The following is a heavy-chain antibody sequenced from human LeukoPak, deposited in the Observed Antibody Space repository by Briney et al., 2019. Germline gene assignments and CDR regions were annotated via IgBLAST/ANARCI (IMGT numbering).Heavy chain of an antibody. V-gene: IGHV3-49*04. CDR2: IRSKTYGGTT. D-gene: IGHD4-23*01. CDR1: GFTFGDHA. J-gene: IGHJ4*02. CDR3: TRAVAHLDY. Sequence: GGSLRLSCTASGFTFGDHAMSWVRQAPGKGLEWVGFIRSKTYGGTTEYAASVKGRFTISRDDSKSIAYLQMNSLKTEDTAVYYCTRAVAHLDYWGQGTLVAVSS.